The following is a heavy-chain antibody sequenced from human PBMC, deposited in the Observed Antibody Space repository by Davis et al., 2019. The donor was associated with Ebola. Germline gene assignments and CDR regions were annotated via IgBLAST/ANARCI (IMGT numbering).Heavy chain of an antibody. Sequence: SETLSLTCAVYGGSFSGYYWSWIRQPPGKGLEWIGEINHSGSTNYNPSLKSRVTISVDTSKNQFSLKLSSVTAADTAVYYCARSSYTVTTEGYYYYGMDVWGQGTTVTVSS. D-gene: IGHD4-11*01. CDR3: ARSSYTVTTEGYYYYGMDV. J-gene: IGHJ6*02. V-gene: IGHV4-34*01. CDR2: INHSGST. CDR1: GGSFSGYY.